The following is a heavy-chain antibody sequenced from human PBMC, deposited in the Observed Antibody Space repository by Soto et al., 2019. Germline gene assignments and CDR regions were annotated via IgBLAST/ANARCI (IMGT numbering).Heavy chain of an antibody. V-gene: IGHV1-3*01. CDR3: ARVWDNWNPGFDY. D-gene: IGHD1-20*01. J-gene: IGHJ4*02. CDR2: INAGNGNT. CDR1: GYTFTSYA. Sequence: RASVKVSCKASGYTFTSYAMHWVRQAPGQRLEWMGWINAGNGNTKYSQKFQGRVTITRDTSASTAYMELSSLRSEDTAVYYCARVWDNWNPGFDYWGQGTLVTVSS.